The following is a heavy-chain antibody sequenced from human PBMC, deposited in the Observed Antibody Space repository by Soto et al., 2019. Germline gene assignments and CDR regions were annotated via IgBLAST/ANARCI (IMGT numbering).Heavy chain of an antibody. V-gene: IGHV1-2*04. CDR2: INPNSGGT. J-gene: IGHJ6*02. D-gene: IGHD3-10*01. Sequence: ASVKVSCKASGYTFTGYYMHWVRQAPGQGLEWMGWINPNSGGTNYAQKFQGWVTMTRDTSISTAYMELSRLRSDDTAVYYCARTYYYGSGSYYNPVVYYGMDVWGQGTTVTVSS. CDR1: GYTFTGYY. CDR3: ARTYYYGSGSYYNPVVYYGMDV.